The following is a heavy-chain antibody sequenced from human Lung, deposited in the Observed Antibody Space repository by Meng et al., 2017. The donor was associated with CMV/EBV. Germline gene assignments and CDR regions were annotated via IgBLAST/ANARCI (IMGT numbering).Heavy chain of an antibody. CDR1: GDTFSRYA. V-gene: IGHV1-69*05. CDR3: ARGGGSGTPTWKYYGMDV. Sequence: SVKVSXKASGDTFSRYAVSWVRQAPGQGLEWVGGIITIFGTPYYAQKFQGRVTITTDESTTTGYMELSSLRFEDTAVYYCARGGGSGTPTWKYYGMDVWGQGTTVTVSS. D-gene: IGHD1-1*01. J-gene: IGHJ6*02. CDR2: IITIFGTP.